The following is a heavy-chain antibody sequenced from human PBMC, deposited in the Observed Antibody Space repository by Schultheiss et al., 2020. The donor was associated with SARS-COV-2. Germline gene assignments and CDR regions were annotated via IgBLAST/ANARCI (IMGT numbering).Heavy chain of an antibody. CDR1: GGSIYSTSFY. Sequence: SQTLSLTCTVSGGSIYSTSFYWGWIRLPPGKGLEWIGNIHYSGTTYYNPSLKSRVTISVDTSKNQFSLMLSSLTAADTAVYYCARLHYHYGMDVWGQGTTVTVSS. J-gene: IGHJ6*02. CDR3: ARLHYHYGMDV. CDR2: IHYSGTT. V-gene: IGHV4-39*01.